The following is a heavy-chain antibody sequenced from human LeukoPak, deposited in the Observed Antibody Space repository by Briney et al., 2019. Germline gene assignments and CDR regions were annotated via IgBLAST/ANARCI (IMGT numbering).Heavy chain of an antibody. CDR1: GFTFSSYA. CDR3: ARGRMATISLFDY. V-gene: IGHV3-30*01. CDR2: ISYDGSNK. Sequence: AGGSLRLSCAASGFTFSSYAMHWVRQAPGKGLEWVAVISYDGSNKYYADSVKGRFTISRDNSKSTLYLQMNSLRAEDTAVYYCARGRMATISLFDYWGQGTPVTVSS. J-gene: IGHJ4*02. D-gene: IGHD5-24*01.